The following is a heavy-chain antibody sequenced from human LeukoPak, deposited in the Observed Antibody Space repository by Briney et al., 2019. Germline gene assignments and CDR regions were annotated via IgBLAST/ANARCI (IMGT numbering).Heavy chain of an antibody. D-gene: IGHD3-22*01. CDR1: GGSISSYY. CDR2: IYTSGST. V-gene: IGHV4-4*07. Sequence: SETLSLTCTVAGGSISSYYWSWIRQPAGKGLEWIGRIYTSGSTNYNPSLKRRVTMSVDTSKNQFSLKLSSVTAADTAVYYCARGPDSYYYYYYMDVWGKGTTATVS. J-gene: IGHJ6*03. CDR3: ARGPDSYYYYYYMDV.